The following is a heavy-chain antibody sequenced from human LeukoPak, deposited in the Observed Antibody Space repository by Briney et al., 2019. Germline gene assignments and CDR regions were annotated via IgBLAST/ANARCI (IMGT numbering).Heavy chain of an antibody. J-gene: IGHJ4*02. CDR1: GFTVSSNY. CDR2: IYSDGDTT. CDR3: AGTMEMATIVDY. D-gene: IGHD5-24*01. V-gene: IGHV3-53*01. Sequence: GGSLRLSCAASGFTVSSNYMSWVRQAPGKGLNWVSVIYSDGDTTYYADSVKGRFTISRDNSKNTLYLQTNSLRAEDTAVYYCAGTMEMATIVDYWGQGTLVTVSS.